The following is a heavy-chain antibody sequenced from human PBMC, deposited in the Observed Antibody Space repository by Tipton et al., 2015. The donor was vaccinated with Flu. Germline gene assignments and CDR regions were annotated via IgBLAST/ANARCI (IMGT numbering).Heavy chain of an antibody. J-gene: IGHJ4*02. CDR3: AKDREGGSGWYWYLDY. CDR1: GFTFSSYA. V-gene: IGHV3-23*01. D-gene: IGHD6-19*01. CDR2: ISGSGGST. Sequence: SLRLSCAASGFTFSSYAMSWVRQAPGKGLEWVSAISGSGGSTYYADSVKGRFTISRDNSKNTLYLQMNSLRAEDTAVYYCAKDREGGSGWYWYLDYWGQGTLVTVSS.